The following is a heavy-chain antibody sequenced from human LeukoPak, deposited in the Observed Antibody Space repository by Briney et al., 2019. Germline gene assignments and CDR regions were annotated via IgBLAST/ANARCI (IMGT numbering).Heavy chain of an antibody. CDR2: ISGSGGST. CDR3: AKAPYGTTYGYLDY. Sequence: GGSLRLSCAASGFTFTSHWMSWGRQVPGKGLEGVSTISGSGGSTYYADSVKGRFTISRDNSKNTLYLQMNSLRADDTAIYYCAKAPYGTTYGYLDYWGQGTLVTVSS. V-gene: IGHV3-23*01. CDR1: GFTFTSHW. J-gene: IGHJ4*02. D-gene: IGHD3-10*01.